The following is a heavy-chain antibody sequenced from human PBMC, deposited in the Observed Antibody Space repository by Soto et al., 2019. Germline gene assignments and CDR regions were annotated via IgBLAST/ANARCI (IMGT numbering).Heavy chain of an antibody. CDR2: ISAYNGNT. CDR3: ARGSPDTIFGVVIDY. V-gene: IGHV1-18*01. CDR1: GYTFTSYG. D-gene: IGHD3-3*01. J-gene: IGHJ4*02. Sequence: VASVKVSCKASGYTFTSYGISWVRQAPGQGLEWMGWISAYNGNTNYAQKLQGRVTMTTDTSTSTAYMELRSLRSDDTAVYYCARGSPDTIFGVVIDYWGQRTLVTVSS.